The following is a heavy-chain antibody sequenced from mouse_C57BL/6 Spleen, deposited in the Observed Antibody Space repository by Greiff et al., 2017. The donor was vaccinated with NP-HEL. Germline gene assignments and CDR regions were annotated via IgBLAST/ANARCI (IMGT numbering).Heavy chain of an antibody. CDR1: GYTFTDYN. D-gene: IGHD1-1*01. J-gene: IGHJ1*03. V-gene: IGHV1-18*01. Sequence: VQLQQPGAELVKPGASVKIPCKASGYTFTDYNMDWVKQSHGKSLEWIGDINPNNGGTIYNQKFKGKATLTVDKSSSTAYMELRSLTSEDTAVYYCARGDITTSDWYFDVWGTGTTVTVSS. CDR2: INPNNGGT. CDR3: ARGDITTSDWYFDV.